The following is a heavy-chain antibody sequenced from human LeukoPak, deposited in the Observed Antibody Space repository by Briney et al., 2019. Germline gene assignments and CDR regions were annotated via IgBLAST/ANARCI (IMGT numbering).Heavy chain of an antibody. CDR1: GFTFSSYG. J-gene: IGHJ4*02. CDR2: ISGSGGST. Sequence: GGTLRLSCAASGFTFSSYGMSWVRQAPGKGLEWVSAISGSGGSTYYADSVKGRFTISRDNSKNTLYLQMNTLRAEDTAVYYCARDRHKYNYDSGGYPPYWGQGTLVTVSS. CDR3: ARDRHKYNYDSGGYPPY. V-gene: IGHV3-23*01. D-gene: IGHD3-22*01.